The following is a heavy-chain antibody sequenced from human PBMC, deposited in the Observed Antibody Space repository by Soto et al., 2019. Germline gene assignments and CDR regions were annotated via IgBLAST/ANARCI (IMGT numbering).Heavy chain of an antibody. J-gene: IGHJ4*02. CDR2: ISGSGGGT. V-gene: IGHV3-23*01. CDR1: GFTFSGYA. CDR3: AKDTGDYCSNTSCYVPFYS. D-gene: IGHD2-2*01. Sequence: GGSLRLSCAASGFTFSGYAMSWVRQAPGKGLEWVSTISGSGGGTNYADSVKGRFTITRDNSRNTLYLQMNSLRAEDTAVYYCAKDTGDYCSNTSCYVPFYSCGQRTLVTVSS.